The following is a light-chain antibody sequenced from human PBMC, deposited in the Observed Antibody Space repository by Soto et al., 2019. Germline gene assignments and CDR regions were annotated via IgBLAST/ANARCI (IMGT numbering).Light chain of an antibody. V-gene: IGKV1-5*01. Sequence: DIQMTQSPSALSASVGDRVTSTCRASRSISDWLAWYQQKPGKAPELLIFDASNLKSGVSSRFSGSGSGTEFTLTISRLQPDDVATYYCLQYSSHSWTFGQGTKVDIK. CDR3: LQYSSHSWT. J-gene: IGKJ1*01. CDR1: RSISDW. CDR2: DAS.